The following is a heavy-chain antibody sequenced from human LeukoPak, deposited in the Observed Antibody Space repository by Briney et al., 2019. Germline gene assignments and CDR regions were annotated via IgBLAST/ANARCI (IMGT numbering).Heavy chain of an antibody. CDR3: AKEGRVAVSGLYLDH. CDR1: GFTFSSYA. J-gene: IGHJ4*02. V-gene: IGHV3-30-3*01. CDR2: ISYDGSNK. D-gene: IGHD6-19*01. Sequence: GGSLRLSCAASGFTFSSYAMHWVRQAPGKGLEWVAVISYDGSNKYYADSVKGRFTISRDNSKSTLYLQMNSLRAEDTAVYYCAKEGRVAVSGLYLDHWGQGTLVTVSS.